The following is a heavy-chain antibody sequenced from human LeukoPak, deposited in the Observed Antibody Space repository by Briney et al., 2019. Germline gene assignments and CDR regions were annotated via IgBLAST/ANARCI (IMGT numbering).Heavy chain of an antibody. CDR1: GYTFTSYG. V-gene: IGHV1-18*01. J-gene: IGHJ5*02. CDR2: ISAYNGNT. D-gene: IGHD3-3*01. Sequence: GASVKVSCKASGYTFTSYGISWVRQAPGQGLEWMGWISAYNGNTNYAQKLQGRVTMTTDTSTSTAYMELRSLRSDDTAVYYCARDRSANSYYDFWSGYFWYWFDPWGQGTLVTVSS. CDR3: ARDRSANSYYDFWSGYFWYWFDP.